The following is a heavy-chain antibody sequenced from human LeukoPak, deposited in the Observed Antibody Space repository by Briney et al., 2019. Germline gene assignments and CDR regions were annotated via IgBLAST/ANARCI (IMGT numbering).Heavy chain of an antibody. Sequence: PSETLSLTCTVSGGSISSSSYYWGWIRQPPGKGLEWIGSIYYSGSTYYNPSLKSRVTISVDTSKNQFSLKLSSVTAADMAVYYCASPDSSGWAKGDYWGQGTLVTVSS. V-gene: IGHV4-39*01. CDR3: ASPDSSGWAKGDY. CDR2: IYYSGST. CDR1: GGSISSSSYY. J-gene: IGHJ4*02. D-gene: IGHD6-19*01.